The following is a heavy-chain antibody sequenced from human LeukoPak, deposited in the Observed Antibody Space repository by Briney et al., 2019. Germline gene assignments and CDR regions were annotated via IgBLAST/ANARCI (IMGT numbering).Heavy chain of an antibody. Sequence: ASVKVSCKASGGTFSSYAISWVRQAPGQGLEWMGGIIPIFGTANYAQKFQGRVTITADESTSTAYMESSSLRSEDTAVYYCARALYYDYVWGSYHLYYFDYWGQGTLVTVSS. CDR3: ARALYYDYVWGSYHLYYFDY. V-gene: IGHV1-69*01. J-gene: IGHJ4*02. D-gene: IGHD3-16*02. CDR2: IIPIFGTA. CDR1: GGTFSSYA.